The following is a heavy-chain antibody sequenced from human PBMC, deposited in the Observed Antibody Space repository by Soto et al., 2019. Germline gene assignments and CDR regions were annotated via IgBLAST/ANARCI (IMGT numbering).Heavy chain of an antibody. CDR1: GYTFRNFG. CDR3: ARENSYFDY. CDR2: ISAYNANS. Sequence: QIQLLQSGAEVKKPGASVKVTCKASGYTFRNFGISWVRQAPGQGLEWMGWISAYNANSNYWQKLKGRLTMTADTSSSTAYMELRSLMSDDTAVYYCARENSYFDYWGQGTLVTVSS. V-gene: IGHV1-18*01. J-gene: IGHJ4*02.